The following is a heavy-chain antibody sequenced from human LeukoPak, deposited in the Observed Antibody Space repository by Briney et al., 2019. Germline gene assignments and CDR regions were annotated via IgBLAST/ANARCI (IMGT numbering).Heavy chain of an antibody. V-gene: IGHV3-74*01. CDR2: INSDGSST. J-gene: IGHJ4*02. CDR1: GFTFSSYW. D-gene: IGHD3-22*01. Sequence: PGGSLRLSCAASGFTFSSYWMHWVRQAPGKGLVWVSRINSDGSSTSYADSVKGRFTVSRDNAKNTLYLQMNSLRAEDTAVYYCAADRYDSNGYFGVYWGQGTLVTVSS. CDR3: AADRYDSNGYFGVY.